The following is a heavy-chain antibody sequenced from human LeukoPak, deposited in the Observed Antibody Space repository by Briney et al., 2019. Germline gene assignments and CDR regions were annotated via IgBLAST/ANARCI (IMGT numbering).Heavy chain of an antibody. CDR1: DGSISTYY. Sequence: SETLYLNCTVSDGSISTYYWSWIRQPAGKGLEWIGRIYTTGSTNYNPSLKSRVTMSVDTSKNQFSLKLTSVTAADTAVYYCARHGLYYGSDYGMDVWGQGITVTVSS. V-gene: IGHV4-4*07. CDR3: ARHGLYYGSDYGMDV. J-gene: IGHJ6*02. D-gene: IGHD3-10*01. CDR2: IYTTGST.